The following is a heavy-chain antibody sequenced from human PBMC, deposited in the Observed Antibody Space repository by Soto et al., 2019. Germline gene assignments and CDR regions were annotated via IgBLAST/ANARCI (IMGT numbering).Heavy chain of an antibody. J-gene: IGHJ6*02. V-gene: IGHV1-69*01. CDR1: GGTFSSYA. D-gene: IGHD1-26*01. CDR2: IIPIFGTA. CDR3: ARDQSIVGATVGDYYYGMDV. Sequence: QVQLVQSGAEVKKPGSSVKVSCKASGGTFSSYAISWVRQAPGQGLEWMGGIIPIFGTANYAQKFQGRVTITADESTSTAYMGLSSLRSEDTAVYYCARDQSIVGATVGDYYYGMDVWGQGTTVTVSS.